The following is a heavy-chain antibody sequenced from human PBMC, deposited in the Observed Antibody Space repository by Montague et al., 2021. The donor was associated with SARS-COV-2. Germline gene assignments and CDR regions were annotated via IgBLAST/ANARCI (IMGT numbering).Heavy chain of an antibody. CDR1: GFTFSSYA. CDR3: ARDLAVVAATPFDY. D-gene: IGHD2-15*01. V-gene: IGHV3-30*04. J-gene: IGHJ4*02. CDR2: ISYDGSNK. Sequence: SLRLSCAASGFTFSSYAMHWVRQAPGKELEWVAVISYDGSNKYYADSVKGRFTISRDNSKNTLYLQMNSLRAEDTAVYYCARDLAVVAATPFDYWGQGTLVAVSS.